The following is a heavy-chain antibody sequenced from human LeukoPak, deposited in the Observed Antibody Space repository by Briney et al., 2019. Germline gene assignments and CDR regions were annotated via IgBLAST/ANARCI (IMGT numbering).Heavy chain of an antibody. Sequence: GESLKISCQATGYSYTTYWIAWVRQIPGKGLEWMGIIYLSDSDTTYSPSFQGRVTISADKSISTAYLQWSSLKASDTAIYYCARQVYGDYSFHYWGQGTLVTVSS. J-gene: IGHJ4*02. D-gene: IGHD4-17*01. CDR1: GYSYTTYW. CDR2: IYLSDSDT. CDR3: ARQVYGDYSFHY. V-gene: IGHV5-51*01.